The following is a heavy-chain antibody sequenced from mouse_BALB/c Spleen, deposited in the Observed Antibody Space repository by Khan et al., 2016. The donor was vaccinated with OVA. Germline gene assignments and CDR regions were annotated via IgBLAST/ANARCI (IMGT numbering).Heavy chain of an antibody. CDR2: IRYSGST. CDR1: GYSITSCYG. D-gene: IGHD1-2*01. V-gene: IGHV3-1*02. Sequence: VQLKESGPGLVKPSQSLSLTCTVTGYSITSCYGRYWNRQPPGNKLGWMGYIRYSGSTNYNPSLKSRISLTRDTSNNQFFLQLTSLTTEDTATYYCGITARITYWGQGTTLTVSS. CDR3: GITARITY. J-gene: IGHJ2*01.